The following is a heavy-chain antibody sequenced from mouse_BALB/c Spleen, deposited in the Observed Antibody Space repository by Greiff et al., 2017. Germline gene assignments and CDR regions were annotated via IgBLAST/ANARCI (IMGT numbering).Heavy chain of an antibody. Sequence: EVKLVESGPGLVKPSQSLSLTCTVTGYSITSDYAWNWIRQFPGNKLEWMGYISYSGSTSYNPSLKSRISITRDTSKNQFFLQLNSVTTEDTATYYCAIWLKWDAMDYWGQGTSVTVSS. V-gene: IGHV3-2*02. J-gene: IGHJ4*01. CDR1: GYSITSDYA. D-gene: IGHD2-2*01. CDR2: ISYSGST. CDR3: AIWLKWDAMDY.